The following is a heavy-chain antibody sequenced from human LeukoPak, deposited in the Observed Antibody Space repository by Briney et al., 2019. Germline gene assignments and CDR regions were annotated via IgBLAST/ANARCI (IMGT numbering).Heavy chain of an antibody. CDR3: AKVFSVGYSYGLNPIDY. D-gene: IGHD5-18*01. V-gene: IGHV3-21*04. CDR1: GFTFSSYS. Sequence: KAGGSLRLSCAASGFTFSSYSMNWVRQAPGKGLEWVSSISSSSSYIYYADSVKGRFTISRDNSKNTLYLQMNSLRAEDTAVYYCAKVFSVGYSYGLNPIDYWGQGTLVTVSS. J-gene: IGHJ4*02. CDR2: ISSSSSYI.